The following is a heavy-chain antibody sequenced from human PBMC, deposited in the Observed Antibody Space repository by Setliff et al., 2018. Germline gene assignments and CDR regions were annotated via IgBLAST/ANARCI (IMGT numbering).Heavy chain of an antibody. D-gene: IGHD3-10*01. J-gene: IGHJ6*02. CDR3: ARSVIGYYYYGMDV. CDR1: GFTLSSYA. V-gene: IGHV3-30*01. Sequence: GGSLRLSCAASGFTLSSYAMHWVRQAPGKGLEWVAVISYDGSNKYYADSVKGRFTISRDNSKNTLYLQMNSLRAEDTAVYYCARSVIGYYYYGMDVWGQGTLVTVSS. CDR2: ISYDGSNK.